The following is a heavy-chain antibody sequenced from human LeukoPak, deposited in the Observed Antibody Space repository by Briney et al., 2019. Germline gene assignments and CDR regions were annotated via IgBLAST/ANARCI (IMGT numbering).Heavy chain of an antibody. V-gene: IGHV4-31*03. J-gene: IGHJ4*02. CDR2: IYYSGTT. CDR1: GGSISSGDYY. Sequence: MASETLSLTCTVSGGSISSGDYYWSWIRQHPGKGLEWIGYIYYSGTTHYNPSLKSRVTISVDPSKSQFSLNLRSVTAADTAVYYCARGQFQRDYWGQGTLVIVSS. CDR3: ARGQFQRDY.